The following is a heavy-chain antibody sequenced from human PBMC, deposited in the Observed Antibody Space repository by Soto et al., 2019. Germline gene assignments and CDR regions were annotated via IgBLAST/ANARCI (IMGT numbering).Heavy chain of an antibody. V-gene: IGHV1-8*01. D-gene: IGHD3-22*01. CDR1: GYTFTTYD. Sequence: QVQLVQSGAEVKKPGASVKVSCKASGYTFTTYDINWVRQATGQGLEWMGWMNPNSGHTGYAQKFQGRVTMTRNTSISTAYMELSSLRSEDTAVYYCARMYYYDSSGYPNWFDPWGQGTLVTVSS. CDR3: ARMYYYDSSGYPNWFDP. CDR2: MNPNSGHT. J-gene: IGHJ5*02.